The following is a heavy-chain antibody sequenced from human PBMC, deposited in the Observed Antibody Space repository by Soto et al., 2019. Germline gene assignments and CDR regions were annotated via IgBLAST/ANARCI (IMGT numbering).Heavy chain of an antibody. D-gene: IGHD3-10*01. J-gene: IGHJ5*02. V-gene: IGHV4-59*08. CDR2: IYYSGST. CDR3: AGHHRSGSYGPWFDP. Sequence: SETLSLTCTVSGGSISSYYWSWIRQPPGKGLEWIAYIYYSGSTNYNPSLKSRVTISVDTSKNQFSLKLSSVTAADTAEYYCAGHHRSGSYGPWFDPWGQGTLVTVSS. CDR1: GGSISSYY.